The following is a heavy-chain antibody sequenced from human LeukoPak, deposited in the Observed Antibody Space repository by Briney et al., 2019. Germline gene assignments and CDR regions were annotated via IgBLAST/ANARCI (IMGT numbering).Heavy chain of an antibody. J-gene: IGHJ4*02. Sequence: SETLSLTCTVSGGSISSSSYYWGWIRQPPGKGLEWIGSIYYSGSTYYNPSIKSRVTISVDTSKNQFSLKLSSVTAADTAVYYCARTSGSYVSYWGQGTLVTVSS. D-gene: IGHD1-26*01. CDR2: IYYSGST. CDR3: ARTSGSYVSY. CDR1: GGSISSSSYY. V-gene: IGHV4-39*01.